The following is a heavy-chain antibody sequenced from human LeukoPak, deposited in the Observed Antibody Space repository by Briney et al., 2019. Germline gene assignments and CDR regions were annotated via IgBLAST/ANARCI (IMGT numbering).Heavy chain of an antibody. CDR2: IYTSGST. CDR3: ARDREDSSSDYYYYCMDV. Sequence: SETLSLTCAVSGGSISSYYWSWVRQPAGKGLEWIGRIYTSGSTNYNPSLTSRVTISVDTSKNQFSLMLSSVTAADTAVYYCARDREDSSSDYYYYCMDVWGQGTTVTVSS. D-gene: IGHD6-6*01. CDR1: GGSISSYY. J-gene: IGHJ6*02. V-gene: IGHV4-4*07.